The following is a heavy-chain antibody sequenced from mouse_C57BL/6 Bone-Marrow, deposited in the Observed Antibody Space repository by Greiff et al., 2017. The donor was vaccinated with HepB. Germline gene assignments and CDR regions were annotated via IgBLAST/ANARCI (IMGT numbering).Heavy chain of an antibody. J-gene: IGHJ2*01. CDR1: GFTFSSYG. CDR2: ISSGGSYT. V-gene: IGHV5-6*01. D-gene: IGHD1-1*01. Sequence: EVHLVESGGDLVKPGGSLKLSCAASGFTFSSYGMSWVRQTPDKRLEWVATISSGGSYTYYPDSVKGRFTISRDNAKNTLYLQMSSLKSEDTAMYYCARQDTTVVSHFDYWGQGTTLTVSS. CDR3: ARQDTTVVSHFDY.